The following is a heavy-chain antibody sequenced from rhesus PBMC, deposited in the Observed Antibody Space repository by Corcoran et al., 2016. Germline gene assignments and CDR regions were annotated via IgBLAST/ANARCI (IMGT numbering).Heavy chain of an antibody. CDR3: AREGTGTAGTFDY. CDR1: GYSISSGYG. V-gene: IGHV4-127*01. Sequence: QVQLQESGPGLVKPSETLSLTCAISGYSISSGYGWSWIRQPPGKGLVGIGYIGGSSGSTNYNPSLKSRVTISKDTSKNQFSLKLSSVTAADTAVYYCAREGTGTAGTFDYWGQGVLVTVSS. D-gene: IGHD5-24*01. CDR2: IGGSSGST. J-gene: IGHJ4*01.